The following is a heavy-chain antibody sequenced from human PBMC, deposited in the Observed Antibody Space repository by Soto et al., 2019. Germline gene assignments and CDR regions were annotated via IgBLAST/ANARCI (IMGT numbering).Heavy chain of an antibody. J-gene: IGHJ4*02. CDR2: IYYSGST. D-gene: IGHD1-26*01. CDR3: ARGRVWWLPDS. Sequence: SETLSLTCTVSGGSISNYYWSWIRQPPGKGLEWIGYIYYSGSTNYNPSLKSRVTISADTSKNQFSLSLSSVTAADTAVYYCARGRVWWLPDSWGQGTLVTFSS. V-gene: IGHV4-59*01. CDR1: GGSISNYY.